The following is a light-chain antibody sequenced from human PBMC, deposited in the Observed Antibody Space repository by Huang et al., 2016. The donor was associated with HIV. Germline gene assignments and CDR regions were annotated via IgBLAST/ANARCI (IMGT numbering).Light chain of an antibody. CDR3: QQYFETVYT. J-gene: IGKJ2*01. CDR2: WAS. CDR1: QSVLYSSNNKNY. Sequence: DIVMTHSPDSLAVSLGERATINCKSSQSVLYSSNNKNYLAWYQQKPGRPPKLLIYWASTRESGVPDRFGGSGSGTDFTLTISSLQAEDVAVYYCQQYFETVYTFGQGTKLEI. V-gene: IGKV4-1*01.